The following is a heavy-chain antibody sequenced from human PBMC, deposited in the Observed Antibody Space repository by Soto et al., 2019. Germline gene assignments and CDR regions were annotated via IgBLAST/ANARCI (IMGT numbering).Heavy chain of an antibody. CDR1: GGSISSGVNY. Sequence: QVQLQESGPGLLKPSQTLSLTCTVSGGSISSGVNYWSWIRQHPGGGLEWIGHIYYTGNTYYNPSLKSRVTISVDTSKNQFSLRLSSVTAADTAVYFCARIGRVSNGGYLDYWGQGTLVTVSS. J-gene: IGHJ4*02. V-gene: IGHV4-31*03. CDR3: ARIGRVSNGGYLDY. CDR2: IYYTGNT. D-gene: IGHD3-22*01.